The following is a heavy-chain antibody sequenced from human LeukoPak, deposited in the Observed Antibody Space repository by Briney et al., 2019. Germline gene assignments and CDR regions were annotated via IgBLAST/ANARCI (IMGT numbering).Heavy chain of an antibody. Sequence: GGSLRLSCAASGFTFSDYYMSRIRQAPGKGLEWVSYISSSGTTIYYADSVKGRFTISRDSAKKSLNLQMNSLRAEDTAVYYCARAKYCSSTSCYPPFGMDVWGQGTTVTVSS. J-gene: IGHJ6*02. CDR3: ARAKYCSSTSCYPPFGMDV. CDR1: GFTFSDYY. V-gene: IGHV3-11*01. CDR2: ISSSGTTI. D-gene: IGHD2-2*01.